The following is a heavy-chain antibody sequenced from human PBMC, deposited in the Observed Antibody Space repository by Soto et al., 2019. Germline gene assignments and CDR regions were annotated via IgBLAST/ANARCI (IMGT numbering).Heavy chain of an antibody. J-gene: IGHJ5*02. Sequence: SETLSLTCTVSGGSISSGGYYWSWIRQHPGKGLEWIGYIYYSGSTYYNPSLKSRVTISVDTSKNQFSLKLSSVTAADTAVYYCARENRYCSGGSCYYNWFDPWGQGTVVTVSS. D-gene: IGHD2-15*01. CDR2: IYYSGST. V-gene: IGHV4-31*03. CDR1: GGSISSGGYY. CDR3: ARENRYCSGGSCYYNWFDP.